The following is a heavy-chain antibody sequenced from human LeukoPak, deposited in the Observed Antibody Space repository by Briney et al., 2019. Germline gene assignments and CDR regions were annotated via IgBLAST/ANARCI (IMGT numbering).Heavy chain of an antibody. Sequence: SETLSLTCTVSGYSISSGYYWGWIRQPPGKGLEWIGSIYHSGRTYYNPSLKSRVTISIDTSKNQFSLKLSSVTAADTAVYYCARAYSYGSGSDYWGQGTLVTVSS. CDR2: IYHSGRT. D-gene: IGHD3-10*01. CDR1: GYSISSGYY. CDR3: ARAYSYGSGSDY. V-gene: IGHV4-38-2*02. J-gene: IGHJ4*02.